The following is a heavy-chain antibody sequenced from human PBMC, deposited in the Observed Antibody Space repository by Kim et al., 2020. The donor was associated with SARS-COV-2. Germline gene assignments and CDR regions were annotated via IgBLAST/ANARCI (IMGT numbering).Heavy chain of an antibody. J-gene: IGHJ4*02. Sequence: GGSLRLSCAASGFNFSNYWMHWVRQAPGKGLVWVSRSDSGGTTTSYADSVTGRFTISRDNAKNTLYLQMSSLRVEDTAVYYCARHNGGPDYWGQGTLVTVSS. CDR3: ARHNGGPDY. CDR2: SDSGGTTT. D-gene: IGHD2-8*01. CDR1: GFNFSNYW. V-gene: IGHV3-74*01.